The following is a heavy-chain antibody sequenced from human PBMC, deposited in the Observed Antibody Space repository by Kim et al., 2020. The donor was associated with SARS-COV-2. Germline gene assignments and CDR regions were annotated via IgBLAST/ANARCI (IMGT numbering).Heavy chain of an antibody. J-gene: IGHJ6*02. CDR3: AREMNPDTIVVVPHYYYGMDV. D-gene: IGHD2-2*01. Sequence: SVKVSCKASGGTFSSHAISWVRQAPGQGLEWMGRITPIFGITNYAQKFQGRVTITADKFTSTVYMELNSLRSEETAVYYCAREMNPDTIVVVPHYYYGMDVWGQGTTVTVSS. CDR2: ITPIFGIT. CDR1: GGTFSSHA. V-gene: IGHV1-69*04.